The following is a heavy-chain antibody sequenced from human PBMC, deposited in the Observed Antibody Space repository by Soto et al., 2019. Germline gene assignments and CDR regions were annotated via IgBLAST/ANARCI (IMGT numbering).Heavy chain of an antibody. Sequence: QVHLVESGGDVVQSGGSLRLSCAASGIKFSSYGMHWVRQAPGKGLEWVAVIWYDGSKKYYVDSVKGRFTISRDNSNNTLYLQMNSLRAEDTGVYYGARELLYGSGSRNFHYYGMDVWGQGTTVTVSS. CDR1: GIKFSSYG. V-gene: IGHV3-33*01. D-gene: IGHD3-10*01. CDR3: ARELLYGSGSRNFHYYGMDV. CDR2: IWYDGSKK. J-gene: IGHJ6*02.